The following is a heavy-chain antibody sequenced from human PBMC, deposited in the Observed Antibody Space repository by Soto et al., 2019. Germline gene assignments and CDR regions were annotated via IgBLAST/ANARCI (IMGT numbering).Heavy chain of an antibody. CDR3: ARDRPMWDCDNGGAFDI. Sequence: PSETLSLTCTVSGGSISSYYWSWIRQPPGKGLEWIGYIYYSGSTNYNPSLKSRVTISVDTSKNQFSLKLSSVTAADTAVYYCARDRPMWDCDNGGAFDIWGQGTMVT. CDR2: IYYSGST. D-gene: IGHD3-22*01. V-gene: IGHV4-59*01. CDR1: GGSISSYY. J-gene: IGHJ3*02.